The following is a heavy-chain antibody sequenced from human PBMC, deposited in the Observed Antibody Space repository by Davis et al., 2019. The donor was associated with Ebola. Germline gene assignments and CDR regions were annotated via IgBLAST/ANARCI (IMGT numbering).Heavy chain of an antibody. V-gene: IGHV3-21*01. Sequence: LKISCAASGFTFSSYSMNWVRQAPGKGLEWVSSISSSSSYIYYADSVKGRFTISRDNSKNTLYLQMNSLRAEDTAVYYCARASGSYYFDYWGQGTLVSVS. D-gene: IGHD1-26*01. J-gene: IGHJ4*02. CDR3: ARASGSYYFDY. CDR2: ISSSSSYI. CDR1: GFTFSSYS.